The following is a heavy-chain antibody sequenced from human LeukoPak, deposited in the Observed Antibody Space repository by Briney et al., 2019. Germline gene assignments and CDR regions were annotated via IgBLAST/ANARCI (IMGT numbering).Heavy chain of an antibody. CDR3: ASLNYTLRIYDY. D-gene: IGHD5-12*01. V-gene: IGHV4-34*01. CDR1: GGSFSGYY. CDR2: INHSGST. Sequence: KPSGTLSLTCAVYGGSFSGYYWSWIRQPPGKGLEWIGEINHSGSTNYNPSLKSRVTISVDTSKNQFSLKLSSVTAADTAVYYCASLNYTLRIYDYWGQGTLVTVSS. J-gene: IGHJ4*02.